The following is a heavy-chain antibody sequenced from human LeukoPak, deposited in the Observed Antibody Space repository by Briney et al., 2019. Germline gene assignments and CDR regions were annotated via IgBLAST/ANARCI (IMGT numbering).Heavy chain of an antibody. CDR1: GFTFSSYA. V-gene: IGHV3-23*01. Sequence: GGSLRLSCAASGFTFSSYAMSWVRQAPGKGLEWVSAISGSGGSTYYADSVKGRFTISRDSFKNTLYLQMSHLRVEDTAIFYCARYWGSSYNYAPFDSWGQGTLVTVSS. CDR3: ARYWGSSYNYAPFDS. D-gene: IGHD3-10*01. J-gene: IGHJ4*02. CDR2: ISGSGGST.